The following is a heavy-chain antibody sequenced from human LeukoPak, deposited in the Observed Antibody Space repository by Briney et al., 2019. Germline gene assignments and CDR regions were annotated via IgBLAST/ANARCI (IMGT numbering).Heavy chain of an antibody. Sequence: ASVKVSCKASGYSFTSYDINWVRQATGQGLEWMGWMNPNSGNTGYAQKFQGRVTMTRNTSISTAYMELSSLRSEDTAVYYCATGSTGWYQEYAFDIWGQGTMVIVSS. CDR1: GYSFTSYD. CDR2: MNPNSGNT. CDR3: ATGSTGWYQEYAFDI. V-gene: IGHV1-8*01. J-gene: IGHJ3*02. D-gene: IGHD6-19*01.